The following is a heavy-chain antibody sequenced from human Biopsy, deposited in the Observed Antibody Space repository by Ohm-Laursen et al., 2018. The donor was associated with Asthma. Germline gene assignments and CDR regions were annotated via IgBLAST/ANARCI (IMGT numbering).Heavy chain of an antibody. J-gene: IGHJ4*01. Sequence: GASVKVSCNVSGVALTGFTFEWVRQAPGLGLEWIGGIVYANGATNYAQNFQDRVTVTRATSAGSVSMELRGLSSTDPAVYYCAPGRTSLQGESLIWGQGTLVSVSS. D-gene: IGHD2/OR15-2a*01. CDR2: IVYANGAT. V-gene: IGHV1-58*01. CDR3: APGRTSLQGESLI. CDR1: GVALTGFT.